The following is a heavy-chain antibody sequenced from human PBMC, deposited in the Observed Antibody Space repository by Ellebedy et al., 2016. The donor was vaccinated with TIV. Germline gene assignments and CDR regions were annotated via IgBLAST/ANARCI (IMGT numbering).Heavy chain of an antibody. CDR2: FYSIGSV. J-gene: IGHJ4*02. D-gene: IGHD1-26*01. CDR3: ARVSRVGPHNLLDS. Sequence: MPGGSLRLSCTVSGGSISSYYWTWIRQPPGKGLEWIGFFYSIGSVNYNPSLKSRVTISVDTSKNQFSLNLSSVTAADTAVYYCARVSRVGPHNLLDSWGQGILITVSS. CDR1: GGSISSYY. V-gene: IGHV4-59*13.